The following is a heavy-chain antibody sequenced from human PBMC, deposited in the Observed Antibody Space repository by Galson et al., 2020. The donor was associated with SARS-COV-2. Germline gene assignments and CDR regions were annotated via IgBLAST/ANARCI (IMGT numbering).Heavy chain of an antibody. D-gene: IGHD1-26*01. CDR2: ISGYNGNT. CDR3: TRDESGGWRTDSFDI. Sequence: YTLTGYGISWVRQAPGQGLEWMGWISGYNGNTNYAQKFQGRVTMTTDTSTSTAYMELRSLRSDDTAVYYCTRDESGGWRTDSFDIWGQGTMVTVSS. J-gene: IGHJ3*02. V-gene: IGHV1-18*04. CDR1: YTLTGYG.